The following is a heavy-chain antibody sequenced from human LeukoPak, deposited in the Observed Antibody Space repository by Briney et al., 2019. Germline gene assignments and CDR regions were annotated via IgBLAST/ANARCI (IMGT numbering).Heavy chain of an antibody. CDR1: GYTLTELS. Sequence: ASVKVSCKVSGYTLTELSMHWVRQAPGKGLEWMGIINPSGGSTSYAQKFQGRVTMTRDMSTSTVYMELSSLRSEDTAVYYCARDNDSRDPPHFDYWGQGTLVTVSS. V-gene: IGHV1-46*01. J-gene: IGHJ4*02. CDR2: INPSGGST. D-gene: IGHD3-16*01. CDR3: ARDNDSRDPPHFDY.